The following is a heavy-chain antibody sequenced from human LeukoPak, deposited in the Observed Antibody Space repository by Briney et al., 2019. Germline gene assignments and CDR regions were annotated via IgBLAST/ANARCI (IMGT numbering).Heavy chain of an antibody. CDR2: IYYSGGT. V-gene: IGHV4-61*08. CDR1: GGSISSGGYY. D-gene: IGHD5/OR15-5a*01. J-gene: IGHJ3*02. CDR3: ARPSRSVSTAGAFDI. Sequence: SQTLSLTCTVSGGSISSGGYYWSWIRQPPGKGLEWIGYIYYSGGTNYNPSLKSRVTISVDTSKNQFSLKLSSVTAADTAVYYCARPSRSVSTAGAFDIWGQGTMDTVSS.